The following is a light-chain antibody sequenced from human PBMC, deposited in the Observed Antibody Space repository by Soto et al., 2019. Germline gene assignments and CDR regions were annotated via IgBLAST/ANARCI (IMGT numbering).Light chain of an antibody. CDR1: QHVSSH. CDR3: QQYQSWPFP. Sequence: ERVMTQSPATLSVSPGEGATLSCRANQHVSSHIAWYQHKPGQAPRLLIHAASTRAPGVPVRFSGSGSWTEFTLTISSLQFEDFAVYYCQQYQSWPFPFGQGTKLEIK. CDR2: AAS. V-gene: IGKV3-15*01. J-gene: IGKJ2*01.